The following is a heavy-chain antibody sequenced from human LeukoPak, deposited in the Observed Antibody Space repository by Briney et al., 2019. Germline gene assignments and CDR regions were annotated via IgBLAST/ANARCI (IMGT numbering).Heavy chain of an antibody. CDR3: ARSYTTSPDAFDF. CDR1: GYSFSNYW. Sequence: GESLKISCKGSGYSFSNYWIGWVRQMPGKGLEWMGIIDPDDSDTRYSPSFQGQVTISADKSISTAYLQWSSLKASDTAMYYCARSYTTSPDAFDFWGQGTMVTVSS. D-gene: IGHD6-6*01. V-gene: IGHV5-51*01. CDR2: IDPDDSDT. J-gene: IGHJ3*01.